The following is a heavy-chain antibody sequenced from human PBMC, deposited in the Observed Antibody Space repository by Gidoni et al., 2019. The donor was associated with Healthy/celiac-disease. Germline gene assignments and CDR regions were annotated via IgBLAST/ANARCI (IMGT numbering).Heavy chain of an antibody. J-gene: IGHJ4*02. CDR1: GFTFSNAW. Sequence: EVQLVESGGGLVKPGGSLRLSCAASGFTFSNAWMSWVRQAPGKGLEWVGRIKSKTDGGTTDYAAPVKGRFTISRDDSKNTLYLQMNSLKTEDTAVYYCTTDPPDDFWRNPYFDYWGQGTLVTVSS. CDR3: TTDPPDDFWRNPYFDY. V-gene: IGHV3-15*01. D-gene: IGHD3-3*01. CDR2: IKSKTDGGTT.